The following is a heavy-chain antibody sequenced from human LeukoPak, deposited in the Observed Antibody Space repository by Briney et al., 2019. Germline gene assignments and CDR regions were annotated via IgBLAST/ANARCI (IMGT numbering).Heavy chain of an antibody. CDR2: ISSSGSTI. V-gene: IGHV3-48*03. J-gene: IGHJ4*02. D-gene: IGHD3-9*01. Sequence: GGSLRLSCAASGFTFSSCEMNWVRQAPGKGLEWVSYISSSGSTIYYADSVKGRFTISRDSAKNSLYLQMNSLRAEDTAVYYCAINRIYYDILTGPEENDYWGQGTLVTVSS. CDR1: GFTFSSCE. CDR3: AINRIYYDILTGPEENDY.